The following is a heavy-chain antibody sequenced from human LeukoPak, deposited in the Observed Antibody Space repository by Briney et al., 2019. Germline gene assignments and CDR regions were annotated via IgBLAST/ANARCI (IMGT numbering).Heavy chain of an antibody. V-gene: IGHV3-74*01. Sequence: GGSLRLSCAASGFTFSKYWMLWVRQAPGKGLESVSRINTDGTVTTYADSVKGRFTVSRDNADNTMFLQMNSVRDEDTAVYNCATKQWLAPPPDSWGQGTPVSVFS. J-gene: IGHJ4*02. CDR2: INTDGTVT. D-gene: IGHD6-19*01. CDR3: ATKQWLAPPPDS. CDR1: GFTFSKYW.